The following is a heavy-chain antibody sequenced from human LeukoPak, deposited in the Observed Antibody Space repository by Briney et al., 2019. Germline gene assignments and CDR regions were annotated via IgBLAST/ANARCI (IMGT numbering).Heavy chain of an antibody. D-gene: IGHD2/OR15-2a*01. J-gene: IGHJ6*02. CDR3: SCGGGSEHRARYYFGYWG. CDR1: GGSVSSGSYY. V-gene: IGHV4-61*01. Sequence: SETLSLTRTVSGGSVSSGSYYWSWIRQPPGKGLECIGYIYYSGSTNYNPSLKSRLTISVDTAKNKSYLKLSPATARDTAVYYSSCGGGSEHRARYYFGYWGWGHVTTVT. CDR2: IYYSGST.